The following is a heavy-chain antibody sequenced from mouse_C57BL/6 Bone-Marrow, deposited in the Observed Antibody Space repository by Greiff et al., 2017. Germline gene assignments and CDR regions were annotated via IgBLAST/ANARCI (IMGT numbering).Heavy chain of an antibody. J-gene: IGHJ1*03. CDR1: GYTFTSYW. CDR3: ARRGFISPWYFDV. CDR2: IYPSDSET. V-gene: IGHV1-61*01. Sequence: QVQLQQPGAELVRPGSSVKLSCKASGYTFTSYWMDWVKQRPGQGLEWIGNIYPSDSETHYNQKFKDKATLTVDKSSSTAYMQLSSLTSEDSAVXYCARRGFISPWYFDVWGTGTTVTVSS. D-gene: IGHD1-1*01.